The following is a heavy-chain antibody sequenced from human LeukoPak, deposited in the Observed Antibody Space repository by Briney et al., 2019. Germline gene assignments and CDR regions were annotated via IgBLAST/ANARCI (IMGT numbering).Heavy chain of an antibody. CDR1: GYTFTAYL. V-gene: IGHV1-2*02. D-gene: IGHD3-3*01. J-gene: IGHJ3*02. Sequence: ASVKVSCKASGYTFTAYLMHWVRQAPGQGPEWMAWINPNGGGTNYAEKFQGRVTMTRDTSISTAYMELSRLSSDDTAIYYRARDSVYYGGPGAPDIWGQGTMVTVSS. CDR3: ARDSVYYGGPGAPDI. CDR2: INPNGGGT.